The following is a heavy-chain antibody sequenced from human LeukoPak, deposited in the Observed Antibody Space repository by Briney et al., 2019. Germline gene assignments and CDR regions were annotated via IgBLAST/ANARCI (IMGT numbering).Heavy chain of an antibody. D-gene: IGHD6-19*01. Sequence: PSETLSLTCTVSGGSISSYYWSWIRQPPGKGLEWIGHIYYSGSTNYNPSLKSRVTISIDTSKNQFSLKLSSVTAADTAVYYCARDSGSGTYYWGQGTLVTVSS. V-gene: IGHV4-59*01. CDR1: GGSISSYY. CDR3: ARDSGSGTYY. J-gene: IGHJ4*02. CDR2: IYYSGST.